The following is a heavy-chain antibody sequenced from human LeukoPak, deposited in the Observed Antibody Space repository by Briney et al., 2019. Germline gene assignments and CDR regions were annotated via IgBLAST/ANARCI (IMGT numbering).Heavy chain of an antibody. V-gene: IGHV3-7*01. J-gene: IGHJ4*02. Sequence: PGGSLRLSCAASGFTLSSYWMSWVRQVPGKGLEWVANINQDGSAKYYVDSVKGRFTISRDNAKNSLYLQMNSLRAEDTAVDYCARDAPGLGIDYWGQGTLVTVSS. CDR1: GFTLSSYW. CDR2: INQDGSAK. D-gene: IGHD7-27*01. CDR3: ARDAPGLGIDY.